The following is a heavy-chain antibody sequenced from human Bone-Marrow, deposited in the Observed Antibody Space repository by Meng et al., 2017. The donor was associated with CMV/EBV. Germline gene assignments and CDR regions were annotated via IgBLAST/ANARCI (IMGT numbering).Heavy chain of an antibody. CDR1: GFIFNTYG. J-gene: IGHJ5*02. D-gene: IGHD3-3*01. CDR2: IRWDGSDK. V-gene: IGHV3-30*02. CDR3: AKAPSNYDFWSGSAS. Sequence: GESLKISCAASGFIFNTYGMHWVRQVPGKGLEWVSFIRWDGSDKFYGESLKGRFTVSRDNSKNTMYLQMTGLRAEDTAVYFCAKAPSNYDFWSGSASWGQGTVVTVSS.